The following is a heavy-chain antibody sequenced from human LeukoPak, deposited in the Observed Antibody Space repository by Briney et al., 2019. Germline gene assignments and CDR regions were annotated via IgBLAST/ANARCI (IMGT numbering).Heavy chain of an antibody. CDR1: GRSFSGYY. V-gene: IGHV4-34*01. D-gene: IGHD2-2*01. CDR3: ARTDQRGRPFDY. J-gene: IGHJ4*02. CDR2: INHSGST. Sequence: PSETLSLTCAVYGRSFSGYYWSWIRQPPGKGLEWIGEINHSGSTNYNPSLKSRVTISVDTSKNQFSLKLSSVTAADTAVYYCARTDQRGRPFDYWGQGTLVTVSS.